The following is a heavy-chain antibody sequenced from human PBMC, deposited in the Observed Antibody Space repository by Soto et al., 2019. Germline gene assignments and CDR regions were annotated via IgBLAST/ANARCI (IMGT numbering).Heavy chain of an antibody. Sequence: EVQLVESGGGLVQPGESLRLSCAASGFTFSSYWMHWVRQAPGKGLVWVSRINSDGSSTTYADSVKGRFTISRDNAKNTRDLQMNSLRADDTAVYYWAREGIAVADLDYWGQGTLVTVSS. CDR1: GFTFSSYW. J-gene: IGHJ4*02. CDR2: INSDGSST. D-gene: IGHD6-19*01. V-gene: IGHV3-74*01. CDR3: AREGIAVADLDY.